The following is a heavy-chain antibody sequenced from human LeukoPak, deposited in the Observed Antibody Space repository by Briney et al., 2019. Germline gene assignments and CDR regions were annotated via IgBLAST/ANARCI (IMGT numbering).Heavy chain of an antibody. J-gene: IGHJ4*02. CDR2: ISDDGSNK. D-gene: IGHD2-8*01. CDR1: GFTFSNFA. CDR3: ARDDVRMGFDH. V-gene: IGHV3-30*14. Sequence: PGRSLRLSCAASGFTFSNFAMLWVRQTPGKGLAWVALISDDGSNKYYADSVKGRFTVSRDNSKNTLFLQMNSLRTEDTAVFYCARDDVRMGFDHWGQGTLVTVSS.